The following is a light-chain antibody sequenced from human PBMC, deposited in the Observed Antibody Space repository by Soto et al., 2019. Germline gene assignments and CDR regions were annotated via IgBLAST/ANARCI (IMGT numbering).Light chain of an antibody. Sequence: EIVMTQTPLSSPVALGQPASISCRSSQSLVHSDGSTYLSWLQQRPGQPPRLLIIKISTRFSGVPDRFSGSGSGTDFTLTISRLEPEDFAVYYCQQYDTSLPYTFGGGTKVDIK. CDR2: KIS. J-gene: IGKJ4*01. V-gene: IGKV2-24*01. CDR1: QSLVHSDGSTY. CDR3: QQYDTSLPYT.